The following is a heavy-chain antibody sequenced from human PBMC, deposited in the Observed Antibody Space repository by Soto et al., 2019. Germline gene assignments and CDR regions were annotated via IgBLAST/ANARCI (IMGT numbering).Heavy chain of an antibody. CDR1: GFTFSSYS. CDR2: ISSSSSTI. CDR3: ARDPQLFLRFFPDAFDI. Sequence: GGSLRLSCAASGFTFSSYSMNWVRQAPGKGLEWVSYISSSSSTIYYADSVKGRFTISRDNAKNSLYLQMNSLRDEDTAVYYCARDPQLFLRFFPDAFDIWGQGTMVTVSS. D-gene: IGHD3-3*01. V-gene: IGHV3-48*02. J-gene: IGHJ3*02.